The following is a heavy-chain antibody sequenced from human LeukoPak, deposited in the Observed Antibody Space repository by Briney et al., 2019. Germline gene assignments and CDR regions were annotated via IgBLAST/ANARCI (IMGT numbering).Heavy chain of an antibody. CDR3: AKDRECSYVYDAFDI. V-gene: IGHV3-23*01. D-gene: IGHD3-16*01. Sequence: GGSLRLSCAASGITFSSYAMSWVRQAPGQGLEWVSGMSGSGGSTYYADSVKGRFTISRDNSKNTMYLQMNTLRAEDTAVYYCAKDRECSYVYDAFDIWGQGTLVTVSS. J-gene: IGHJ3*02. CDR2: MSGSGGST. CDR1: GITFSSYA.